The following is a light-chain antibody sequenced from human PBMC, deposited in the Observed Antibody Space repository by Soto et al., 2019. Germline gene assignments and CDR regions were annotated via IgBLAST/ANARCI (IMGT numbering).Light chain of an antibody. V-gene: IGLV2-8*01. Sequence: QSALTQPPSASGSPGQSVTISCTGTSSDVGGYNVVSWYQHHPGKAPKLMIYEVSERPSGVPDRFSGSKSGNTASLTVSGLQAEDEAEYYCSSYAGSNIVVFGGGTKLTVL. CDR1: SSDVGGYNV. CDR2: EVS. CDR3: SSYAGSNIVV. J-gene: IGLJ2*01.